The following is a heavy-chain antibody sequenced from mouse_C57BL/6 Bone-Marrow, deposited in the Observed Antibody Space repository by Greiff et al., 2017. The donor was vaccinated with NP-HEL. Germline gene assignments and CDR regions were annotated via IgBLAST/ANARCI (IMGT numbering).Heavy chain of an antibody. D-gene: IGHD2-4*01. Sequence: DVHLVESEGGLVQPGSSMKLSCTASGFTSSDYYMVWVRQVPAKGLEWVVNINYDGSSTYYPDYLKSRIIISRDNAKNILYLQMSSLKSEDTATYYCAREGGLRRRTYAMDYWGQGTSVTVSS. J-gene: IGHJ4*01. CDR3: AREGGLRRRTYAMDY. CDR2: INYDGSST. CDR1: GFTSSDYY. V-gene: IGHV5-16*01.